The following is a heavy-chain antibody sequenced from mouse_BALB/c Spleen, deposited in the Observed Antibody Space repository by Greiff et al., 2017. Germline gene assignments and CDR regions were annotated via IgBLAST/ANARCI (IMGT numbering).Heavy chain of an antibody. CDR2: INPYNGAT. D-gene: IGHD3-1*01. J-gene: IGHJ4*01. CDR1: GYSFTGYY. Sequence: DVKLVESGPELVKPGASVKISCKASGYSFTGYYMHWVKQSHVKSLEWIGRINPYNGATSYNQNFKDKASLTVDKSSSTAYMELHSLTSEDSAVYYCASGLGSYAMDYWGQGTSVTVSS. V-gene: IGHV1-31*01. CDR3: ASGLGSYAMDY.